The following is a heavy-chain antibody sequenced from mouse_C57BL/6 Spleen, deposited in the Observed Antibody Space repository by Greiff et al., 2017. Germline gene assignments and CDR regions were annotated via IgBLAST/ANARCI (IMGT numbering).Heavy chain of an antibody. Sequence: EVKLMESGGGLVKPGGSLKLSCAASGFTFSSYTMSWVRQTPEKRLEWVATISGGGGNTYYPDSVKGRFTISRDNAKNTLYLQMSSLRSEDTALYYCARQGTGTYYFDYWGQGTTLTVSS. CDR1: GFTFSSYT. J-gene: IGHJ2*01. CDR3: ARQGTGTYYFDY. D-gene: IGHD4-1*01. CDR2: ISGGGGNT. V-gene: IGHV5-9*01.